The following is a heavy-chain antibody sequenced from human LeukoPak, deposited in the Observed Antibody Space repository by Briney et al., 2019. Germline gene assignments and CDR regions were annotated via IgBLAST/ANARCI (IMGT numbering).Heavy chain of an antibody. CDR1: GGSISSYY. CDR3: ARALRLWGGNSGIAFDI. D-gene: IGHD4-23*01. CDR2: IYNSGST. V-gene: IGHV4-59*01. J-gene: IGHJ3*02. Sequence: SETLSLTCTVSGGSISSYYWSWIRQPPGKGLEWIGYIYNSGSTNYNHSLKSRVTISEDMSNNQFSLKLSSVTAADTVVYYCARALRLWGGNSGIAFDIWGQGTMVTVSS.